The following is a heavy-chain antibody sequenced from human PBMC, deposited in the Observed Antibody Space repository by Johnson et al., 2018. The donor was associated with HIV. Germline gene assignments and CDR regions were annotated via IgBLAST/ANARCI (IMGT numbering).Heavy chain of an antibody. CDR3: ARDSNRYAFDI. CDR2: TSYDGGNK. D-gene: IGHD2-8*01. CDR1: GFTFSTYG. V-gene: IGHV3-30*19. J-gene: IGHJ3*02. Sequence: VQLVESGGGMVQPGRSLRLSCAASGFTFSTYGMHWVRQAPGKGLEWVAVTSYDGGNKYYADSVKGRLTISRDNSKNTLYLQMNSLRAEDTAVYYCARDSNRYAFDIWGQGTMVTVSS.